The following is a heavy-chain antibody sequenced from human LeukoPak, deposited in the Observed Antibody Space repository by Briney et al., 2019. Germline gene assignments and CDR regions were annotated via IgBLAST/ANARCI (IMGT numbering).Heavy chain of an antibody. J-gene: IGHJ4*02. CDR1: VGTFRSYV. CDR3: ARDLSGYCSGGSCYNTLDY. CDR2: IIPIFGTA. Sequence: SSVKVSCKACVGTFRSYVISWVRQAPGQGLEWMGGIIPIFGTANYAQKFQGRVTMTRDTSTSTVYMELSSLRSEDTAVYYCARDLSGYCSGGSCYNTLDYWGQGTLVTVSS. V-gene: IGHV1-69*05. D-gene: IGHD2-15*01.